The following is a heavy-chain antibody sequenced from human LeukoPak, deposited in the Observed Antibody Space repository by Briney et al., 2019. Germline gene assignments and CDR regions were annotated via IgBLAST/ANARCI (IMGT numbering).Heavy chain of an antibody. Sequence: SETLSLTCTVSGGSISSYYWSWVRQPTGKGLERIGYIYCSGSTNYNPSLKSRVTMSVDTSKHQFSLKLSSVTAADTAVYYCARDKDYFDSGGAFDIWGQGTMVTVSS. V-gene: IGHV4-59*01. CDR2: IYCSGST. J-gene: IGHJ3*02. D-gene: IGHD3-22*01. CDR1: GGSISSYY. CDR3: ARDKDYFDSGGAFDI.